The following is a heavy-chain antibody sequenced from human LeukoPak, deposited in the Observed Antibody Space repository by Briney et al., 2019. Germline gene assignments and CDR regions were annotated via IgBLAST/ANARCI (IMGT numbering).Heavy chain of an antibody. V-gene: IGHV3-23*01. D-gene: IGHD2-2*01. J-gene: IGHJ3*02. Sequence: GGSLRLSCAASGFTFNTYAMSWVRQAPGKGLEWVSGISGSGGTTYYADSVKGRFTISRDTSKNTLYLQMSSLRAEDTAVYYCAKDHAGCSTTSCFDIWGQGTVVTVSS. CDR2: ISGSGGTT. CDR3: AKDHAGCSTTSCFDI. CDR1: GFTFNTYA.